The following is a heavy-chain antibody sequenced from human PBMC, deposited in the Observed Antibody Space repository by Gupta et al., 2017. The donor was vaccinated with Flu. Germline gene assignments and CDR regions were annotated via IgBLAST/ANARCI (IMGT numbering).Heavy chain of an antibody. D-gene: IGHD3-10*01. J-gene: IGHJ4*02. CDR3: ARVGTMVRGHYYFDY. V-gene: IGHV3-48*03. CDR1: GFTFSSYE. CDR2: ISSSGSTI. Sequence: EVQLVESGGGLVQPGGSLRLSCAASGFTFSSYEMNWVRKAPGKGLEWVSYISSSGSTIYYADSVKGRFTISRDNAKNSLYLQMNSLRAEDTAVYYCARVGTMVRGHYYFDYWGQGTLVTVSS.